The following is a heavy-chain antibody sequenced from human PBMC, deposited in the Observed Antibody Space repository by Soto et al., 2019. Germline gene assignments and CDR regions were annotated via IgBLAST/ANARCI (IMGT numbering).Heavy chain of an antibody. D-gene: IGHD3-22*01. CDR3: ARVQYYDSSGYPDY. Sequence: GASVKVSCKASGYTFTSYCISWVRQAPGQGLEWMGWISAYNGNTNYAQKLQGRVTMTTDTSTSTAYMELRSLRSDDTAVYYCARVQYYDSSGYPDYWGQGTLVTVSS. CDR1: GYTFTSYC. V-gene: IGHV1-18*04. CDR2: ISAYNGNT. J-gene: IGHJ4*02.